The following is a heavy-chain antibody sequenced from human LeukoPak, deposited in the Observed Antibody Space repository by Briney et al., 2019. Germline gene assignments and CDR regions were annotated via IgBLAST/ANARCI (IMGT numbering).Heavy chain of an antibody. CDR3: AKERPGIAVAATV. CDR2: ISGSGGST. D-gene: IGHD6-19*01. V-gene: IGHV3-23*01. J-gene: IGHJ4*02. Sequence: GGSLRLSCAASGFTFSNFAMSWVRQAPGKGLEWVSAISGSGGSTDYAGSVKGRFTISRDNSKNTLYLQMSSLRVEDTAVYYCAKERPGIAVAATVWGQGTLVTVSS. CDR1: GFTFSNFA.